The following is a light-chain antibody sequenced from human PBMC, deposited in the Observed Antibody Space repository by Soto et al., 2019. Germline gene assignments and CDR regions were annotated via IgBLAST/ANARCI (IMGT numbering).Light chain of an antibody. J-gene: IGLJ3*02. CDR1: MRDVGAYNL. CDR3: SAYTARSPLV. CDR2: EVR. Sequence: QSVLTQPASVSGSAGQSTTISCSGTMRDVGAYNLVSWYQHHPGTAPKLIIYEVRNRPSGISSRFSGSRSGNTASLTISGLQPEDEGDYYCSAYTARSPLVFGGGTKLTVL. V-gene: IGLV2-14*01.